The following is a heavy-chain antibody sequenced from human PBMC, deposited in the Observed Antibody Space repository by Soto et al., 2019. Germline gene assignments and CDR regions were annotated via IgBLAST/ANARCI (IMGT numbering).Heavy chain of an antibody. J-gene: IGHJ6*02. Sequence: QLQLQESGPGLVKPSETLSLTCTVSGGSISSNSYYWGWIRQPPGKGLEWIGSIYYSGSTYYNPSLKNRVTISVDTSKKHISLKLSSVTAADTAVYYCASYYYYGMDVWGQGTTVTVSS. V-gene: IGHV4-39*02. CDR1: GGSISSNSYY. CDR3: ASYYYYGMDV. CDR2: IYYSGST.